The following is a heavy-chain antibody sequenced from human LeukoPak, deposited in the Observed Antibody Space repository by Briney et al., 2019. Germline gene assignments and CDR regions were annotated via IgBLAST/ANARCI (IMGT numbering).Heavy chain of an antibody. Sequence: EGSLRLSCAASGFTFSSYAMSWVRQAPGKGLERVSAISGSGGSTYYADSVKGRFTISRDNSKNTLYLQMNSLRAEDTAVYYCAKYRAHYDYVWGSYRRGGAFDIWGQGTMVTVSS. CDR2: ISGSGGST. CDR1: GFTFSSYA. D-gene: IGHD3-16*02. J-gene: IGHJ3*02. V-gene: IGHV3-23*01. CDR3: AKYRAHYDYVWGSYRRGGAFDI.